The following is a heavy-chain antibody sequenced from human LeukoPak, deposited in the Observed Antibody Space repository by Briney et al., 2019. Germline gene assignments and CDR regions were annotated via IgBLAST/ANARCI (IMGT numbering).Heavy chain of an antibody. CDR3: ARVGYYYDNNCDAFDI. J-gene: IGHJ3*02. V-gene: IGHV3-74*01. D-gene: IGHD3-22*01. CDR2: INSDGSTT. CDR1: GFTLSNYW. Sequence: GGSLRHPCVASGFTLSNYWMHWVRHAPGKGLGWVSRINSDGSTTNYADSVKGRFTISRDNAKNTLYLEMNSLRVEDTALYYCARVGYYYDNNCDAFDIWGQGTMVTVSS.